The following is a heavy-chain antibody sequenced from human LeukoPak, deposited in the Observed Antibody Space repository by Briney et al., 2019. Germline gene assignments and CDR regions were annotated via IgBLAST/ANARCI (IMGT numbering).Heavy chain of an antibody. D-gene: IGHD3-9*01. CDR1: GFTFSSYW. J-gene: IGHJ6*04. CDR2: INSDGSST. V-gene: IGHV3-74*01. CDR3: ARNGPLRYFDWLPYYYYGMDV. Sequence: GGSLRLSCAASGFTFSSYWMHWVRQAPGKGLVWVSRINSDGSSTSYADSVKGRFTISRDNAKNTLYLQMNSLRAEDTAVYYCARNGPLRYFDWLPYYYYGMDVWGKGTTVTVSS.